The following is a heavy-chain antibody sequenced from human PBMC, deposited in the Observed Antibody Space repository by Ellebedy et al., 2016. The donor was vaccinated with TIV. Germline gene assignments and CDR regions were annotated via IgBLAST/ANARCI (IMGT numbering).Heavy chain of an antibody. V-gene: IGHV3-7*03. Sequence: GESLKISCAASGFTFSSYWMTWVRQAPGKGLEWVANIQQHGSETYYVDSVKGRFTVSRDNAKNSLYLQMNSLRAEDTAVYYCARDLLLWFGELHWYFDLWGRGTLVTVSS. J-gene: IGHJ2*01. D-gene: IGHD3-10*01. CDR3: ARDLLLWFGELHWYFDL. CDR2: IQQHGSET. CDR1: GFTFSSYW.